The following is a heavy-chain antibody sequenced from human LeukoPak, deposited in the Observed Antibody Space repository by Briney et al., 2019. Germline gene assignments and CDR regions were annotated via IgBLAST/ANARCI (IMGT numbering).Heavy chain of an antibody. J-gene: IGHJ6*02. Sequence: SETLSLTCTVSGGSISSYYWSWIRQPPGKGLEWIGYIYYSGSTNYNPSLKSRVTISVDTSKNQFSLKLSSVTAADTAVYYCARHKRGYSYGYPGHYYYYYGMDVWGQGTTVTVSS. V-gene: IGHV4-59*08. CDR3: ARHKRGYSYGYPGHYYYYYGMDV. CDR2: IYYSGST. D-gene: IGHD5-18*01. CDR1: GGSISSYY.